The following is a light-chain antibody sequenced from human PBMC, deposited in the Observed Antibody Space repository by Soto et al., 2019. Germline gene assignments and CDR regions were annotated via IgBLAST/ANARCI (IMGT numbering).Light chain of an antibody. Sequence: ALTQPPSASGSAGQSVTISCTGPTNDVGGFNYVSWYQQHPGRVPKLIIYEVDKRPSGVPDRFSGSKSGNTASLTVSGLQADDEADYYCTSYAGNSNYVFGTGTKLTVL. J-gene: IGLJ1*01. CDR2: EVD. CDR1: TNDVGGFNY. CDR3: TSYAGNSNYV. V-gene: IGLV2-8*01.